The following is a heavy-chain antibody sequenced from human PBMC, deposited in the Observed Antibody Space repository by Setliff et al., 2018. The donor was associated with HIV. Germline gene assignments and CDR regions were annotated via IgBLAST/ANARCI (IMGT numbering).Heavy chain of an antibody. Sequence: PSETLSLTCTASGGSISSSGYYWGWIRQPPGKGLEWIGSIYYSGSTYYNQSLKSRVTISVDTSENHFSLKLSSVTAADTAVYYCARRRGYGYGSDAFDFWGQGTMVTVSS. CDR2: IYYSGST. D-gene: IGHD5-18*01. V-gene: IGHV4-39*02. CDR1: GGSISSSGYY. J-gene: IGHJ3*01. CDR3: ARRRGYGYGSDAFDF.